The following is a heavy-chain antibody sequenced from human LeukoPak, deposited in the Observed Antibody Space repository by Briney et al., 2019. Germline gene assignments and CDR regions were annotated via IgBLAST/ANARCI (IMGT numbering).Heavy chain of an antibody. CDR2: IYTSGST. J-gene: IGHJ3*02. D-gene: IGHD5-18*01. CDR1: GDSISGYY. CDR3: ARELEDTAMVTGAFDI. V-gene: IGHV4-4*07. Sequence: SETLSLTCTVSGDSISGYYWSWIRQPAGKGLEWIGRIYTSGSTNYNPSLKSRVTMSVDTSKNQFSLKLSSVTAADTAVYYCARELEDTAMVTGAFDIWGQGTMVTVSS.